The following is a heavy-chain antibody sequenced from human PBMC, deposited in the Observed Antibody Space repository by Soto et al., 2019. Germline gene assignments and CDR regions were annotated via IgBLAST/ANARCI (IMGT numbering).Heavy chain of an antibody. J-gene: IGHJ4*02. CDR2: IYSSGVT. D-gene: IGHD3-22*01. CDR3: DSSGSQRYFDY. V-gene: IGHV4-59*12. Sequence: SETLSLTCTVSGGSISSYYWSWIRQSPGKGLEWIGYIYSSGVTDYNPPLKSRVTMSVDTSKNQFSLKLNSVTASDTAVYYYDSSGSQRYFDYWGQGTLVTVSS. CDR1: GGSISSYY.